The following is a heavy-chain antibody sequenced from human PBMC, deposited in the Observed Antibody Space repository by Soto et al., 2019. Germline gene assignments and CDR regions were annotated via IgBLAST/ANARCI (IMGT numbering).Heavy chain of an antibody. Sequence: GGSLRLSCAASGFTFSSYWMSWVRQAPGKGLEWVANIKQDGSEKYYVDSVKGRFTISRDNAKNSLYLQMNSLRADDTAVYYCARVSVVRGVIITGPLYYYYGMDVWGQGTTVTVSS. CDR2: IKQDGSEK. CDR3: ARVSVVRGVIITGPLYYYYGMDV. D-gene: IGHD3-10*01. J-gene: IGHJ6*02. V-gene: IGHV3-7*01. CDR1: GFTFSSYW.